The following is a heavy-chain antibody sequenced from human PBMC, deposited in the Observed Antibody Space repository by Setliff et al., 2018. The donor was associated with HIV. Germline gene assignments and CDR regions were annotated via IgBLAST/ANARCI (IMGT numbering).Heavy chain of an antibody. CDR1: GGSISSYY. D-gene: IGHD6-19*01. CDR2: INHRGST. CDR3: AKRTSGSGRFDP. J-gene: IGHJ5*02. Sequence: SETLSLTCTVSGGSISSYYWSWIRQPPGKGLEWIGEINHRGSTNCNPSLKSRVSISVDTSKNQFSLKLSSVTATDTAVYYCAKRTSGSGRFDPWGQGTLVTVSS. V-gene: IGHV4-59*08.